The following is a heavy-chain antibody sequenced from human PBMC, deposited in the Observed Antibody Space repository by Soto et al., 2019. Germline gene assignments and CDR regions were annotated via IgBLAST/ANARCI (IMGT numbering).Heavy chain of an antibody. V-gene: IGHV3-7*04. CDR2: IKQDGTEK. J-gene: IGHJ4*02. CDR3: ARDPPGGGPNFDY. D-gene: IGHD3-16*01. CDR1: GFTFSNYW. Sequence: PGGSLRLSCVASGFTFSNYWMNWVRQAPGKGLEWVASIKQDGTEKYYVDSVKGRFIISRDNLENSLFLQMNSLRAEDTALYYCARDPPGGGPNFDYWGQGTLVTVSS.